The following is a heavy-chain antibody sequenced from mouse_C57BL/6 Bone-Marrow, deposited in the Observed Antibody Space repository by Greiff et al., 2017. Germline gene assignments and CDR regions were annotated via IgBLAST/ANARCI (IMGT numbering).Heavy chain of an antibody. D-gene: IGHD2-5*01. J-gene: IGHJ3*01. V-gene: IGHV5-17*01. CDR1: GFTFSDYG. CDR2: ISSGSSTI. CDR3: ARKAYYSNYAWFAY. Sequence: EVKLVESGGGLVKPGGSLKLSCAASGFTFSDYGMHWVRQAPEKGLEWVAYISSGSSTIYYADTVKGRFTSSRDNAKNTLFLQMTILRSEVTAMYYCARKAYYSNYAWFAYWGQGTLVTVSA.